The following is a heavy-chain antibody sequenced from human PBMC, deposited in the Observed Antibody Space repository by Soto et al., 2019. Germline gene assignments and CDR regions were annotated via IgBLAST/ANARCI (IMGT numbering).Heavy chain of an antibody. J-gene: IGHJ5*02. CDR1: EYTFTGYD. V-gene: IGHV1-8*01. CDR3: ARGRGDSYDHNWFDP. D-gene: IGHD5-18*01. Sequence: QVQLVQSGAEVKKPGASVEVSCKASEYTFTGYDINWVRQATGQGLEWMGWMNPNSGNTGYAQKFQGRVTMTRNTSISTAYMELSRLRSEDTAVYYGARGRGDSYDHNWFDPWGQGTLVTVSS. CDR2: MNPNSGNT.